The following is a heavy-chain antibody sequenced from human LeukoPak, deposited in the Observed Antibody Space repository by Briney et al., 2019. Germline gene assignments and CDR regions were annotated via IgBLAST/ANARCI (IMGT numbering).Heavy chain of an antibody. CDR2: IYSGGST. CDR3: ARAAGGPKDY. CDR1: GFIVSSNY. D-gene: IGHD3-16*01. V-gene: IGHV3-66*02. Sequence: GGSLRLSCAASGFIVSSNYMSWVRQAPGKGLEWVSVIYSGGSTYYADSVKGRFTISRDNSKNTLYLQMNSLRAEDTAVYYCARAAGGPKDYWGQGTLVTVSS. J-gene: IGHJ4*02.